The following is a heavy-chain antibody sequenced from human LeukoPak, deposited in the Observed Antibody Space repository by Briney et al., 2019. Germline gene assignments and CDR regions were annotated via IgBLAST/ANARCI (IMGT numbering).Heavy chain of an antibody. CDR3: AKSESTGTVDY. V-gene: IGHV3-7*02. CDR1: GLTFSIYW. J-gene: IGHJ4*02. Sequence: GGSLRLSCVLSGLTFSIYWLSGGPAAPGGGVGGVAHINQDGRETYYVDSVRGGHTLSRDNAKNTLPLNIKTVRAEDTAVEYGAKSESTGTVDYWGQGTLLTVSS. CDR2: INQDGRET.